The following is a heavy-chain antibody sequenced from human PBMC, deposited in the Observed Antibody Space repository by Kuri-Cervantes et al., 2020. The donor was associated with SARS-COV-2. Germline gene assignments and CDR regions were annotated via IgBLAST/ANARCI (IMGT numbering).Heavy chain of an antibody. CDR3: TRGGYTSALSRQNWFDP. V-gene: IGHV3-7*03. J-gene: IGHJ5*02. D-gene: IGHD6-19*01. Sequence: GESLKISCAASGFIFSSYWMSWVRQVPGKGLEWVANIKQRGNEEYYVDSVKGRFTISRDNAKNSVYLQMNSLRDADTAVYYCTRGGYTSALSRQNWFDPWGQGTLVTVSS. CDR1: GFIFSSYW. CDR2: IKQRGNEE.